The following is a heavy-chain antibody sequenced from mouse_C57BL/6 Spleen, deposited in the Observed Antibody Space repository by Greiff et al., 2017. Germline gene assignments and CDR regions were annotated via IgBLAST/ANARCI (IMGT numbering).Heavy chain of an antibody. CDR2: IDPENGDT. CDR1: GFNIKDDY. CDR3: TLLLLRDYFDY. J-gene: IGHJ2*01. Sequence: VQLKQSGAELVRPGASVKLSCTASGFNIKDDYMHWVKQRPEQGLEWIGWIDPENGDTEYASKFQGKATITADTSSNTAYLQLSSLTSEDTAVYYCTLLLLRDYFDYWGQGTTLTVSS. D-gene: IGHD1-1*01. V-gene: IGHV14-4*01.